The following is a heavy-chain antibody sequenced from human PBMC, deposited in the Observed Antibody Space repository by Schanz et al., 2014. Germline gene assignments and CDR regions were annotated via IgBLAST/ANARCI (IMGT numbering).Heavy chain of an antibody. V-gene: IGHV3-30*02. Sequence: QVQLVESGGGVVQRGGSLRLSRAASGFIFSNYGMHWVRQAPGKGLEWVAFIWSDGSRTYHAESVKGRFTISRDNSRNTLYLQMDSLRDEDTALYYCAKVVASGPTTGPFDPWGQGTLVTVSS. CDR1: GFIFSNYG. J-gene: IGHJ5*02. CDR3: AKVVASGPTTGPFDP. CDR2: IWSDGSRT. D-gene: IGHD1-26*01.